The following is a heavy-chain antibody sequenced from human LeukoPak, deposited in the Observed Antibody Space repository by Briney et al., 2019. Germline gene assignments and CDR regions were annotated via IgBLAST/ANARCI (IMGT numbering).Heavy chain of an antibody. CDR2: ISAYNGNT. CDR1: GYAFTSYG. D-gene: IGHD2-2*01. J-gene: IGHJ4*02. Sequence: GAPVKVSCKASGYAFTSYGISWVRQAPGQGLEWMGWISAYNGNTNYAQKLQGRVTMTTDTSTSTAYMELRSLRSDDTAVYYCARDFLRYCSSTSCYYPNYWGQGTLVTVSS. CDR3: ARDFLRYCSSTSCYYPNY. V-gene: IGHV1-18*01.